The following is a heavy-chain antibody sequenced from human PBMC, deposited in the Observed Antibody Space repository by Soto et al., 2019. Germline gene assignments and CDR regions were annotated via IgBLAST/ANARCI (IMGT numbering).Heavy chain of an antibody. J-gene: IGHJ6*02. CDR2: MNPNTGNT. V-gene: IGHV1-8*01. CDR3: ARERAYGMDV. Sequence: QVQLVQSGAEVKKPGASVKVSCKASGYTFSSYDINWVRQATGQGLEWMGWMNPNTGNTVYAQKFQGRVTMTRNTSISTACMELSSLRSEDTAGYYCARERAYGMDVWGQGTTVTVSS. CDR1: GYTFSSYD.